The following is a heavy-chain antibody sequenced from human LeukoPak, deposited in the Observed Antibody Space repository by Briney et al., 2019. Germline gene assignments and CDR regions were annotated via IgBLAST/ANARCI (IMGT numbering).Heavy chain of an antibody. J-gene: IGHJ4*02. D-gene: IGHD5-12*01. CDR1: GGSISSSY. CDR3: ARQSQHSGYQAPDY. V-gene: IGHV4-59*08. CDR2: ISYSGST. Sequence: SETLSLTCTVSGGSISSSYWSWIRQPPGKGLEWIGYISYSGSTNNNPSLKSRVTISVDTSKNQFSLKLNSVTAADTAVYYCARQSQHSGYQAPDYWGQGTLVTVSS.